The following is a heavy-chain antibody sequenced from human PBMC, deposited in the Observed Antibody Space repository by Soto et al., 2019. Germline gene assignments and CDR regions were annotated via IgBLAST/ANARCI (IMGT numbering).Heavy chain of an antibody. Sequence: EVQLVESGGGLVQPGGSLKLSCAASGFTFSGSAMHWVRQASGKGLEWVGRIRSKANSYATAYAASVKGRFTISRDDSKNTAYLQMNSLKTEDTAVYYCTRRYGSAANYGMDVWGQGTTVTVSS. D-gene: IGHD2-2*01. V-gene: IGHV3-73*01. J-gene: IGHJ6*02. CDR1: GFTFSGSA. CDR3: TRRYGSAANYGMDV. CDR2: IRSKANSYAT.